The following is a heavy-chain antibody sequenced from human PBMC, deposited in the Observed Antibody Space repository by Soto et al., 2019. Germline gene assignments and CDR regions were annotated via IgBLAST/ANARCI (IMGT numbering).Heavy chain of an antibody. CDR2: INYRGTT. J-gene: IGHJ4*02. CDR3: MRDAPGVAPY. V-gene: IGHV4-31*03. D-gene: IGHD2-15*01. Sequence: QVQLQESGPGLVRPSQTLSLTCTVSGGSINSGDSYWNWIRQNPEKGLEWIGYINYRGTTFYNPSLKSRIIISADTSENQFSLKLNSVTAADTAVYYCMRDAPGVAPYWGQGTLVTVSS. CDR1: GGSINSGDSY.